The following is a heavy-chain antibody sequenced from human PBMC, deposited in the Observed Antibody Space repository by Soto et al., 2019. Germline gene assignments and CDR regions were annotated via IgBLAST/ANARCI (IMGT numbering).Heavy chain of an antibody. CDR2: IYYSGST. D-gene: IGHD2-15*01. CDR1: GGSISSSSYY. J-gene: IGHJ5*02. CDR3: ARHVVVEVENWFDP. Sequence: QLQLQESGPGLVKPSETLSLTCTVSGGSISSSSYYWGWIRQPPGKGLEWIGSIYYSGSTYYNPSLKSRVTISVDTSKNQFSLKLSSVTAADTAVYYCARHVVVEVENWFDPWGQGTLVTVSS. V-gene: IGHV4-39*01.